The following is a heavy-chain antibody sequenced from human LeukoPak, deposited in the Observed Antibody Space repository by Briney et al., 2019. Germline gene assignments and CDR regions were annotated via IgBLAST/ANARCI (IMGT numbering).Heavy chain of an antibody. V-gene: IGHV3-21*05. Sequence: GGSLRLSCVASGFTFSVHGMSWVRQAPGKGLEWISYIGSSSSDIYNADSVKGRFTSSRDNAKNSLYLQMNSLRVEDTAVYYCAREKDDFVWGSDRIFDSWGRGIMVSVSS. CDR3: AREKDDFVWGSDRIFDS. CDR2: IGSSSSDI. D-gene: IGHD3-16*02. CDR1: GFTFSVHG. J-gene: IGHJ4*02.